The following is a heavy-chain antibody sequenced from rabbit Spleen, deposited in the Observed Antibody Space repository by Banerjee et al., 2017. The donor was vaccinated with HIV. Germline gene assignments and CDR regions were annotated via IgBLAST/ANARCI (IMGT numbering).Heavy chain of an antibody. CDR1: GVSFSGSSY. J-gene: IGHJ4*01. D-gene: IGHD6-1*01. V-gene: IGHV1S45*01. CDR3: VRGGAGVVAYDYAFQL. CDR2: IEAGSSGFT. Sequence: QEQLVESGGGLVQPGASLTLTCIASGVSFSGSSYMCWVRQAPGKGLEWIACIEAGSSGFTYFATWAKGRFTISKTSSTTVTLQMTSLTAADTATYFCVRGGAGVVAYDYAFQLWGQGTLVTVS.